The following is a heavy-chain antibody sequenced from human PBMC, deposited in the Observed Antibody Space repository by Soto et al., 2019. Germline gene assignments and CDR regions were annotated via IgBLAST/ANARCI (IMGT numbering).Heavy chain of an antibody. D-gene: IGHD1-26*01. CDR2: IIPILGIA. Sequence: GASVKVSCKASGGTFSSYTISWVRQAPGQGLEWMGRIIPILGIANYAQKFQGRVTITADKSTSTAYMELSSLRSEDTAVYYCARDPYSGSYYVEYFDYWGQGTLVTVSS. CDR1: GGTFSSYT. V-gene: IGHV1-69*04. CDR3: ARDPYSGSYYVEYFDY. J-gene: IGHJ4*02.